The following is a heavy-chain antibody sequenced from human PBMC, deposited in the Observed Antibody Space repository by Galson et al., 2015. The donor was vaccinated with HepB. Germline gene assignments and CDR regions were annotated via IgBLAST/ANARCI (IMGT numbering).Heavy chain of an antibody. D-gene: IGHD5-12*01. CDR2: IWYDGSNS. J-gene: IGHJ4*02. V-gene: IGHV3-33*01. Sequence: SLRLSCAASGFTFVSHGMHWVRQAPGKGLEWVSVIWYDGSNSHYADSVKGRFTVSIDNYKNTLSLQMNSLRAEDTAIYYCVRLYRGAMDYWGQGTLVIVSA. CDR3: VRLYRGAMDY. CDR1: GFTFVSHG.